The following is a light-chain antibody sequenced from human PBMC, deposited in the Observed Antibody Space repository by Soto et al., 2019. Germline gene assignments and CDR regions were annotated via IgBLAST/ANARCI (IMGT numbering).Light chain of an antibody. CDR1: QSVSSN. CDR2: GAS. Sequence: EIVMTQSPATLSVSPGERATLSCRASQSVSSNLAWYQQKHGQAPRLLIYGASTRATGIPARFSGSGSGTEFTLTISSLQSEDFAVYYCQQYNNWLTFGQGTKVEI. V-gene: IGKV3-15*01. J-gene: IGKJ1*01. CDR3: QQYNNWLT.